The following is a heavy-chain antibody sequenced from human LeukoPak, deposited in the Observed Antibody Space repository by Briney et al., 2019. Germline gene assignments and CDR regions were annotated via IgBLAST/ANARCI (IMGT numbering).Heavy chain of an antibody. CDR3: ARETRTYSSSWDYYYYYGMDV. Sequence: SPSETLSLTCTVSGGSISSYYWSWIRQPPGKGLEWIGYIYYSGSTNYNPSLKSRVTISVDTSKNQFSLKLSSVTAADTAVYYCARETRTYSSSWDYYYYYGMDVWGQGTTVTVSS. CDR1: GGSISSYY. J-gene: IGHJ6*02. CDR2: IYYSGST. V-gene: IGHV4-59*01. D-gene: IGHD6-13*01.